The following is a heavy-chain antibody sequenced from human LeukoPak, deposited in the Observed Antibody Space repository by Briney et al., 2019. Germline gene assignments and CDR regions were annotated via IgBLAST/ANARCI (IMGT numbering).Heavy chain of an antibody. V-gene: IGHV4-4*07. CDR1: GGSISSYY. Sequence: SETLSLTCSVSGGSISSYYWSWLRQPAGKGLEGIGRIHTRGGTEYNPSLKNRVTMSIDTSKNQFSLKLISVTAADTAVYFCARDDNSGYSDDAFDIWGQGTLVTVSS. CDR3: ARDDNSGYSDDAFDI. J-gene: IGHJ3*02. D-gene: IGHD5-12*01. CDR2: IHTRGGT.